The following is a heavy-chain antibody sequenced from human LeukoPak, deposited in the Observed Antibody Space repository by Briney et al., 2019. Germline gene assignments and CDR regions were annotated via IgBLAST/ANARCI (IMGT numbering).Heavy chain of an antibody. V-gene: IGHV4-59*01. Sequence: NSSETLRLTCTVSGGSISSYYWSWIRQPPGKGLEWIGYIYYSGSTNYNPSLKSRVTISVDTSKNQFSLKLSSVTAADTAVYYCARAMTVVPDAFDVWGHGTMVTVSS. J-gene: IGHJ3*01. CDR2: IYYSGST. CDR1: GGSISSYY. D-gene: IGHD3-22*01. CDR3: ARAMTVVPDAFDV.